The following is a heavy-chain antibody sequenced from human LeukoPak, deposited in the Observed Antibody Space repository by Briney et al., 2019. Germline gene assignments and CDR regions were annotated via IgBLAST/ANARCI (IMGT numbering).Heavy chain of an antibody. CDR1: GFTFSTYG. D-gene: IGHD2-15*01. CDR3: ARARVAAKSGYMDV. Sequence: GSLRLSCAASGFTFSTYGMYWVRQAPGKGLEYVSSISSNGNTYYANSVKGRFTISRDNPKNTLYLQMGSLRDEDLAVYYCARARVAAKSGYMDVWGTGTTVTISS. V-gene: IGHV3-64*01. J-gene: IGHJ6*03. CDR2: ISSNGNT.